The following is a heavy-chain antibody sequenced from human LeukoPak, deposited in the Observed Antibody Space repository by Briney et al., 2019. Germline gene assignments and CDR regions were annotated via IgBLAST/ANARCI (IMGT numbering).Heavy chain of an antibody. J-gene: IGHJ6*03. Sequence: SETLSLTCTVSGGSISTITYYWGWIRQPPGKGLEWIGEINHSGSTNYNPSLKSRVTISVDTSKNQFSLKLSSVTAADTAVYYCARGPRWYGGNLRWYYYYYMDVWGKGTTVTVSS. CDR1: GGSISTITYY. D-gene: IGHD4-23*01. CDR3: ARGPRWYGGNLRWYYYYYMDV. CDR2: INHSGST. V-gene: IGHV4-39*07.